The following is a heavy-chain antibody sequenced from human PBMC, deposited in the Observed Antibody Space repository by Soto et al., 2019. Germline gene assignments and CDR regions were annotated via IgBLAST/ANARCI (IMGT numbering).Heavy chain of an antibody. CDR2: INHSGST. D-gene: IGHD6-13*01. V-gene: IGHV4-34*01. CDR3: ARARPLIAAAGNGVDY. Sequence: SETLSLTCAVYGGSFSGYYWSWIRQPPGKGLEWIGEINHSGSTNYNPSLKSRVTISVDTSKNQFSLKLSSVTAADTAVYYCARARPLIAAAGNGVDYWGQGTLVTVSS. J-gene: IGHJ4*02. CDR1: GGSFSGYY.